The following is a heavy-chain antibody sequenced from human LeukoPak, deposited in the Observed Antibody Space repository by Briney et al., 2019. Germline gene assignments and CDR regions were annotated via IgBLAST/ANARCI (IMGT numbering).Heavy chain of an antibody. D-gene: IGHD3-22*01. CDR3: AKGSSGYFFDL. V-gene: IGHV3-23*01. Sequence: GGSLRLSCAASGFIFNNYGLVWVRQAPGKGLEWVSAISNDGGGTTYADFVKGRFSVSRDNSKTTLFLQMNSLRAEDTALYYCAKGSSGYFFDLWGQGTLVTVSS. CDR2: ISNDGGGT. CDR1: GFIFNNYG. J-gene: IGHJ4*02.